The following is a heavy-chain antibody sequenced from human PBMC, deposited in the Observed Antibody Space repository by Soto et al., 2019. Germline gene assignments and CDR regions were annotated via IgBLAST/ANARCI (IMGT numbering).Heavy chain of an antibody. CDR3: ARDSHDYIWGSYRNGMDV. Sequence: QVQLVQSGAEVKKPGSSVKVSCKASGNTFSKYAISWVRQAPGQGLEWMGGLIPILGTAKYAQKFLCRVTITADESTRTAYMELSSVRFEDTAVYYCARDSHDYIWGSYRNGMDVWGPGTTVSVSS. V-gene: IGHV1-69*01. CDR2: LIPILGTA. D-gene: IGHD3-16*02. J-gene: IGHJ6*02. CDR1: GNTFSKYA.